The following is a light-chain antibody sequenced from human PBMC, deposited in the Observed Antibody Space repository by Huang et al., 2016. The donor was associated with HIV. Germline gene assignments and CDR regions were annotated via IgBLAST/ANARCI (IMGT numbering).Light chain of an antibody. CDR2: GTS. V-gene: IGKV3-15*01. J-gene: IGKJ1*01. CDR1: QRFGSN. CDR3: QQYNHWPKA. Sequence: ELVMTQSPATLSVSPGDRATLSCRASQRFGSNLAWYQQNPGQAPRLLIYGTSTRASEIPARFSGSGSGTDFALTITSLQSEDFAVYYCQQYNHWPKAFGQGTKVEIK.